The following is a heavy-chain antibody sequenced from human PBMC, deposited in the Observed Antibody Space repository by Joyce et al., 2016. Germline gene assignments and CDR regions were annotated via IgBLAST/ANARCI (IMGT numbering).Heavy chain of an antibody. CDR3: ARGLGTPYGMDV. V-gene: IGHV4-59*11. CDR2: IYYSGTT. Sequence: QVQLQESGPGLVKPSETLSLTCTVSGGSISIHYWSWIRQPPGKRLEWMGYIYYSGTTTYNPSLKSRVTISVDTSKNQFSLKLRSVSAADTAMYYCARGLGTPYGMDVWGQGTTVTVSS. D-gene: IGHD7-27*01. CDR1: GGSISIHY. J-gene: IGHJ6*02.